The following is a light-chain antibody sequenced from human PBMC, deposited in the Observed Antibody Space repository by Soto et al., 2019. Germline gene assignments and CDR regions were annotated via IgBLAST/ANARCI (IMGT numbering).Light chain of an antibody. Sequence: EIVFTQSPATLSLSPGERATLSCRASQSVSRYLAWYQQKPGQAPRLLIYDASNRATGIPARFSGSGSGTDLTLTISSLEPEDFAVYYCQQRSNWPRWTFGQGTKVDIK. V-gene: IGKV3-11*01. CDR1: QSVSRY. J-gene: IGKJ1*01. CDR2: DAS. CDR3: QQRSNWPRWT.